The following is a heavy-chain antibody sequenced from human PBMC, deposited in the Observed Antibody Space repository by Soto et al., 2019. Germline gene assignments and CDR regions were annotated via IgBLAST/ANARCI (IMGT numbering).Heavy chain of an antibody. Sequence: PGGSLSLSCAASGLTFSDYYMSWIRQAPGKGLEWVSYVSSSSSYTNYADSVKGRFTISRDTAKNSLYLQMNSLRAEDTAVYYCARLESLGATTRWDYFQHWGQGSLVTVSS. V-gene: IGHV3-11*06. D-gene: IGHD1-26*01. J-gene: IGHJ1*01. CDR1: GLTFSDYY. CDR3: ARLESLGATTRWDYFQH. CDR2: VSSSSSYT.